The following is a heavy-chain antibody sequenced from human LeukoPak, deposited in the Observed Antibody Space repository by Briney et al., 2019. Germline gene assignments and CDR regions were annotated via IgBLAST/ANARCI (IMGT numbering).Heavy chain of an antibody. J-gene: IGHJ4*02. CDR2: INHSGST. CDR1: GGSFSGYY. CDR3: ARVYSGLLWFGESFDY. D-gene: IGHD3-10*01. Sequence: SETLSLTCAVYGGSFSGYYWSWIRQPPGKGLEWIGEINHSGSTNYNPSLKSRVTISVDTSKNQFSLKLSSVTAADTAVYYCARVYSGLLWFGESFDYWGQGTLVTVSS. V-gene: IGHV4-34*01.